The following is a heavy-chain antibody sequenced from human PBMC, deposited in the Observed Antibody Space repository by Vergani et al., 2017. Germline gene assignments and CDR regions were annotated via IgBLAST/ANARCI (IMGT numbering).Heavy chain of an antibody. CDR1: GYSFIKYG. CDR3: ATEEFYDNIRGTYRPPSYYGMGV. J-gene: IGHJ6*02. Sequence: QSQLVQSGDEVKKPGAPVKVSCKTSGYSFIKYGISWVRHAPGQGLEWWGWVSSYNGNTNYGQKIQGRDTMNTETSTRTAYMQLRSLTFDNTAVYYCATEEFYDNIRGTYRPPSYYGMGVWGQGTKVTVAS. CDR2: VSSYNGNT. D-gene: IGHD3-16*02. V-gene: IGHV1-18*01.